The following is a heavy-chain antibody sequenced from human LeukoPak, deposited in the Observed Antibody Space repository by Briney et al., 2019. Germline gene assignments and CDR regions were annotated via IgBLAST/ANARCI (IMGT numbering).Heavy chain of an antibody. Sequence: PGGSLRLSCAASGFTFSSYCMSWVRQTPGKGLEWVANIKQDGSEKYYVDSVKGRFTISRDNAKNSLYLQMNSLRAEDTAVYHCAKDRDYGDYPSAYYYYMDVWGKGTTVTVSS. D-gene: IGHD4-17*01. CDR1: GFTFSSYC. J-gene: IGHJ6*03. CDR3: AKDRDYGDYPSAYYYYMDV. V-gene: IGHV3-7*01. CDR2: IKQDGSEK.